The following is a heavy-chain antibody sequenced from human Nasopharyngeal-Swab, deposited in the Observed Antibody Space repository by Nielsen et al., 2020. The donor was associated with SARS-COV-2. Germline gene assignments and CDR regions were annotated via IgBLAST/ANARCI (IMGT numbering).Heavy chain of an antibody. V-gene: IGHV3-11*06. J-gene: IGHJ5*02. CDR3: ARASYYYGSGISS. D-gene: IGHD3-10*01. CDR2: ISSSSSYT. CDR1: GFTFSDYY. Sequence: GESLKISCAASGFTFSDYYMSWIRQAPGKGLEWVSYISSSSSYTNYADSMKGRFTISRDNAKNSLYLQMNSLRAEDTAVYYCARASYYYGSGISSWGQGTLVTVSS.